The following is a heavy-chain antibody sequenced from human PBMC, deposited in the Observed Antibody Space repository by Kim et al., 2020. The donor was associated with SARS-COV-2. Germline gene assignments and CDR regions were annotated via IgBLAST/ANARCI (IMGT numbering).Heavy chain of an antibody. CDR2: EDGET. J-gene: IGHJ4*02. V-gene: IGHV1-24*01. D-gene: IGHD2-21*01. CDR3: ATQHLLVY. Sequence: EDGETIYAQKFQGRVTMTEDTSTDTGDMELSSLRSEDTAVYYCATQHLLVYWGQGTLVTVSS.